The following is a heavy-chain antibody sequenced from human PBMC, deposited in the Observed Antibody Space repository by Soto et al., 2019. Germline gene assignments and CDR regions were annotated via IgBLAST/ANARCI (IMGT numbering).Heavy chain of an antibody. J-gene: IGHJ6*03. CDR1: GFTFSSNA. CDR2: ISAGGDTT. V-gene: IGHV3-23*01. Sequence: VQLLESGGGLAQPGGSLRLSCAASGFTFSSNAMSWVRQAPGKGLEWVSVISAGGDTTYYGDSVKGRFTISSDNSKNTLYLQMHSLRAEVTAVYYCAKSTKRRQEEFYYYYYMDAWGKGTTVTVSS. CDR3: AKSTKRRQEEFYYYYYMDA.